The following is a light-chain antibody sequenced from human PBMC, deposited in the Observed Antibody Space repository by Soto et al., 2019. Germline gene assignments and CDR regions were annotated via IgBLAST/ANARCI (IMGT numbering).Light chain of an antibody. CDR1: QTISSSY. CDR3: QHYDGSLT. V-gene: IGKV3-20*01. CDR2: AAS. Sequence: EIVLTQSPHTLSLSPGERASLSCRTSQTISSSYFAWYQQKPGQSPRLLVYAASIRAPGIPVRFSGSGSGADFTLTISRLEPADFAVYYCQHYDGSLTFGGGTRVEIK. J-gene: IGKJ4*01.